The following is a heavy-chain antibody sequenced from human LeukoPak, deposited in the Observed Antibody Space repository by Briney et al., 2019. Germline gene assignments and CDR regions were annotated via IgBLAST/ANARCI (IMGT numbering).Heavy chain of an antibody. CDR3: AKDRLWEEGPMSLFDP. Sequence: GGSLRLSCVASGFTFSNYAMTWVRQAPGKGLEWVSTISGSGYIIYYADSVKGRFTISRDNSKNTLYLRMNSLRAEDTAVYYCAKDRLWEEGPMSLFDPWGQGTLVTVSS. D-gene: IGHD1-26*01. V-gene: IGHV3-23*01. CDR1: GFTFSNYA. J-gene: IGHJ5*02. CDR2: ISGSGYII.